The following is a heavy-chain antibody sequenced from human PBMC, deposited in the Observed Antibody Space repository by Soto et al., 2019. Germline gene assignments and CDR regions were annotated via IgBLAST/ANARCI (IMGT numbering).Heavy chain of an antibody. CDR2: VFTSGTT. V-gene: IGHV4-4*07. J-gene: IGHJ4*02. Sequence: SETLSLTCTVSDGSISTYYWSWIRQPDGKELEWIGHVFTSGTTNYTPSLKSRVSMSLDTAKNQFSLKLRSVTAADTAVYYCARGLSTHIAVAGMGYFDSWGQGTLVTVSS. D-gene: IGHD6-19*01. CDR1: DGSISTYY. CDR3: ARGLSTHIAVAGMGYFDS.